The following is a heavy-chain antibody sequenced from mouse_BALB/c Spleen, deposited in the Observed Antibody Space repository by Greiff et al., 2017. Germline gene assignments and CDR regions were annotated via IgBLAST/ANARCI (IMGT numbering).Heavy chain of an antibody. CDR3: ASGPGSDY. Sequence: QVQLKQSGAELMKPGASVKISCKATGYTFSSYWIEWVKQRPGHGLEWIGEILPGSGSTNYNEKFKGKATFTADTSSNTAYMQLSSLTSEDSAVYYCASGPGSDYWGQGTTLTVSS. D-gene: IGHD1-1*01. CDR2: ILPGSGST. CDR1: GYTFSSYW. J-gene: IGHJ2*01. V-gene: IGHV1-9*01.